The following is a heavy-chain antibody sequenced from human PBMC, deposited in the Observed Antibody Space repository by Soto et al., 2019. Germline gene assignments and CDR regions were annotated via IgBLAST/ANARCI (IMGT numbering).Heavy chain of an antibody. Sequence: ASVKVSCKASGYTFASHAISWVRQAPGQGLEWMGWISAYNGNTNYAQKLQGRVTMTTDTSTSTAYMELRSLRSDDTAVYYCARESAVAALDPWGQGTLVTVSS. CDR3: ARESAVAALDP. CDR1: GYTFASHA. CDR2: ISAYNGNT. J-gene: IGHJ5*02. D-gene: IGHD6-19*01. V-gene: IGHV1-18*01.